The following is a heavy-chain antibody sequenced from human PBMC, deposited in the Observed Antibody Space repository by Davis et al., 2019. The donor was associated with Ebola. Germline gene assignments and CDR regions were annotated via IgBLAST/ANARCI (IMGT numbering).Heavy chain of an antibody. CDR3: ARPRSSGYLDAFDI. CDR2: INSDGTST. Sequence: GESLKISCAASGFTFSNYWMHWVRQAPGKGLVWVSRINSDGTSTTYADSVKGRFTISRDNAKNSLYLQMNSLRDEDTAVYYCARPRSSGYLDAFDIWGQGTMVTVSS. D-gene: IGHD3-22*01. J-gene: IGHJ3*02. V-gene: IGHV3-74*01. CDR1: GFTFSNYW.